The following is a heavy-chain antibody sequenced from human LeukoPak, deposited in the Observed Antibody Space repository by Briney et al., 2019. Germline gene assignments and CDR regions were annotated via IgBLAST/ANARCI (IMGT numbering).Heavy chain of an antibody. V-gene: IGHV3-23*01. CDR2: ISGSGGST. CDR1: GFTFSSYA. Sequence: GGSLRLSCAASGFTFSSYAMSWVRQAPGKGLEWVLAISGSGGSTYYADSVKGRFTISRDNSKNTLYLQMNSLRAEDTAVYYCAKCGVVPAAKYYYYYYGMDVWGQGTTVTVSS. D-gene: IGHD2-2*01. CDR3: AKCGVVPAAKYYYYYYGMDV. J-gene: IGHJ6*02.